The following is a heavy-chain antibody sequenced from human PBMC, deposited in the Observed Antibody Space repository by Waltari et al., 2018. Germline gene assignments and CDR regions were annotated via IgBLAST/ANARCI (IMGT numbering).Heavy chain of an antibody. CDR2: IYPGDSDA. V-gene: IGHV5-51*01. CDR1: GYSFTSYW. CDR3: ARPCSPSSVDAFDI. Sequence: EVQLVQSGAEVKKHGESLKIYCKGSGYSFTSYWIAWVCQMPGKGLEWMGIIYPGDSDARYSPSFQGQVTISVDKSISTAYLQWSSLKASDTAIYYCARPCSPSSVDAFDIWGQGTMVTVAS. D-gene: IGHD2-2*01. J-gene: IGHJ3*02.